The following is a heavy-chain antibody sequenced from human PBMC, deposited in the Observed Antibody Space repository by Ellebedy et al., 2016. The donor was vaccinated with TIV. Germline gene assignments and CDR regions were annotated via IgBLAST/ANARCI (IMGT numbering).Heavy chain of an antibody. CDR2: INHSGST. CDR1: GGSFSGYY. J-gene: IGHJ4*02. V-gene: IGHV4-34*01. CDR3: ARAGYSSYFDY. D-gene: IGHD5-18*01. Sequence: ESLTISCAVYGGSFSGYYWSWIRQPPGKGLEWIGEINHSGSTNYNPSLKSRVTISVDTSKNQFSLKLSSVTAADTAVYYCARAGYSSYFDYWGQGTLVTVSS.